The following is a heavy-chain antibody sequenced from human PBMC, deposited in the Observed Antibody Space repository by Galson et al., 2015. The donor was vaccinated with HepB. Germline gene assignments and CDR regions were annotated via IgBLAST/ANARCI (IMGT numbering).Heavy chain of an antibody. CDR2: INAGNGNT. Sequence: SVKVSCKASGGTFSSYAISWVRQAPGQRLEWMGWINAGNGNTKYSQKFQGRVTITRDTSASTAYMELSSLRSEDTAVYYCARSRPHSSSWPFDYWGQGTLVTVSS. D-gene: IGHD6-13*01. V-gene: IGHV1-3*01. CDR3: ARSRPHSSSWPFDY. J-gene: IGHJ4*02. CDR1: GGTFSSYA.